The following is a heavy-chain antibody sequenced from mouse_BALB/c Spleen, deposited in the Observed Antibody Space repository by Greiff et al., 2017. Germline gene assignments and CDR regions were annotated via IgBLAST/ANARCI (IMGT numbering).Heavy chain of an antibody. Sequence: EVQLVESGPGLVKPSQSLSLTCSVTGYSITSGYYWNWIRQFPGNKLEWMGYISYDGSNNYNPSLKNRISITRDTSKNQFFLKLNSVTTEDTATYYCARADYDGEGDAMDYWGQGTSVTVSS. CDR1: GYSITSGYY. J-gene: IGHJ4*01. V-gene: IGHV3-6*02. D-gene: IGHD2-4*01. CDR3: ARADYDGEGDAMDY. CDR2: ISYDGSN.